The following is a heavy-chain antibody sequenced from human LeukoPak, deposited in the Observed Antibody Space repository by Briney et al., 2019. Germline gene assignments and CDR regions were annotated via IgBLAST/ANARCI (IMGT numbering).Heavy chain of an antibody. CDR3: TRGAYYDSLDY. Sequence: TGGSLRLSCAVSGFTFSSYWMHWARQAPGKGLVWVSHINSDGSGTSYADAVKGRFTISRDNAKNTLYLQMNSLRAEDTAVYYCTRGAYYDSLDYWGQGTLVTVSS. V-gene: IGHV3-74*01. CDR1: GFTFSSYW. J-gene: IGHJ4*02. CDR2: INSDGSGT. D-gene: IGHD3-22*01.